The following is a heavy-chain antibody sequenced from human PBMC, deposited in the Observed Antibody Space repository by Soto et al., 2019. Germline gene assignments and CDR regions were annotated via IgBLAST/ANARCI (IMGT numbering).Heavy chain of an antibody. CDR1: GGSISSYY. CDR2: IYYSGST. Sequence: QVQLQESGPGLVKPSETLSLTCTVSGGSISSYYWSWIRQPPGKGLEWIGYIYYSGSTNYNPPRKSRVTISVNTSKNLFTLKLSSVTAAETAVYYCARGGLRYFDWFSPEYYFDYWGQGTLVTVSS. V-gene: IGHV4-59*01. J-gene: IGHJ4*02. CDR3: ARGGLRYFDWFSPEYYFDY. D-gene: IGHD3-9*01.